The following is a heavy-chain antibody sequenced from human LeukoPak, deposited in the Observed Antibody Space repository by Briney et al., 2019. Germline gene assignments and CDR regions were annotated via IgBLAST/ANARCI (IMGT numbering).Heavy chain of an antibody. CDR3: AGGQQLGFFDY. CDR2: ISSSGSTI. CDR1: GFTFSSYE. V-gene: IGHV3-48*03. J-gene: IGHJ4*02. Sequence: GGSLRLSCAASGFTFSSYEMNWVRQAPGKGLEWVSYISSSGSTIYYADSVKGRFAISRDNAKNSLYLQMNSLRAEDTAVYYCAGGQQLGFFDYWGQGTLVTVSS. D-gene: IGHD6-13*01.